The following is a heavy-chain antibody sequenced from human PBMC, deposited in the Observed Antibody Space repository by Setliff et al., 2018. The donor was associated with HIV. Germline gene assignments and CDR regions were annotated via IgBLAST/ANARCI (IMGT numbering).Heavy chain of an antibody. Sequence: SVKVSCKASGGTFSSYAISWVRQAPGQGLEWMGGITPIFGTANYAQKFQGRVTITADESTSTAYMELSSLRSEDTAVYYCARASNFDWVQYYFDYWGQGTLVTVSS. D-gene: IGHD3-9*01. CDR2: ITPIFGTA. CDR1: GGTFSSYA. V-gene: IGHV1-69*13. CDR3: ARASNFDWVQYYFDY. J-gene: IGHJ4*02.